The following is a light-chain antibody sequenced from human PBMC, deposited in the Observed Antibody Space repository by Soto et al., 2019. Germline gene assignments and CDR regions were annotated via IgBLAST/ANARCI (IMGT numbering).Light chain of an antibody. V-gene: IGKV3-20*01. CDR2: GAS. CDR1: QSVSSSY. Sequence: EIVLTQSPGTLSLSPGERAALSCRASQSVSSSYVAWYQQKRGQAPRPLIYGASSRATGIPDRFSGSGSGTDFTLTINGVEPEDFAVYYCQQYLSSRTFGQGTKVEIK. J-gene: IGKJ1*01. CDR3: QQYLSSRT.